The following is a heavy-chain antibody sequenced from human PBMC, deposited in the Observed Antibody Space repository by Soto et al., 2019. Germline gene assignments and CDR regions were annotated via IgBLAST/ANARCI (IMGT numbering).Heavy chain of an antibody. CDR1: GGTFSSYA. D-gene: IGHD1-7*01. Sequence: QVQLVQSGAEVKKPGSSVRVSCKASGGTFSSYAINWVRQAPGHGLEWVGGIIPIFNTANYGPKFQGRVTIAVDEPTSTAYMALSSLRSEDTAVYYCVEDRITETAVFSDWGQGTLVTVSS. V-gene: IGHV1-69*01. CDR3: VEDRITETAVFSD. J-gene: IGHJ4*02. CDR2: IIPIFNTA.